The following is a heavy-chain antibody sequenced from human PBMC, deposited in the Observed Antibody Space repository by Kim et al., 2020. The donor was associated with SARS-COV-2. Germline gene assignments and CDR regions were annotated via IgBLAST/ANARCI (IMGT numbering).Heavy chain of an antibody. Sequence: SGPTLVNPTQTLTLTCIFSGFSLSSSGVGVGWIRQSPGKALEWLAIIYWDDDKRCSPSLKTRLTITKDTSKNQVVLTMTNMDPVDTATYYCAYSWRRPHCSGGSCYSFDYWGQGTPVTVSS. CDR1: GFSLSSSGVG. V-gene: IGHV2-5*02. CDR3: AYSWRRPHCSGGSCYSFDY. D-gene: IGHD2-15*01. J-gene: IGHJ4*02. CDR2: IYWDDDK.